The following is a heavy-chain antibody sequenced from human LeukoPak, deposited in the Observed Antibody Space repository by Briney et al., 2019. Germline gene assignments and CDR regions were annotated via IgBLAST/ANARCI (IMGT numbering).Heavy chain of an antibody. Sequence: GGSLRLSCAASGFTFSKYAMTWVRQAPGKGLEWVSGISVSGGSTNYADSVKGQFTISRDNSKNTLYLQMNSLRAEDTAVYYCAKSNYFDSGGYYFFDYWGQGTLVTVSS. D-gene: IGHD3-22*01. CDR3: AKSNYFDSGGYYFFDY. J-gene: IGHJ4*02. CDR2: ISVSGGST. CDR1: GFTFSKYA. V-gene: IGHV3-23*01.